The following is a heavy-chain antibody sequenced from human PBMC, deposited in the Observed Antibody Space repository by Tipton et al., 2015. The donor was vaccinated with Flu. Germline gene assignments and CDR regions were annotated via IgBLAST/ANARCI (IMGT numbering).Heavy chain of an antibody. J-gene: IGHJ4*02. CDR1: GFTFSTYA. CDR2: ISGSGLTT. CDR3: ASYIWGSYRSMFDY. V-gene: IGHV3-23*01. Sequence: SGFTFSTYAMGWVRQAPGKGLEWVSGISGSGLTTYYADSVKGRFTISRDNSKNTLSLQMNSLRAEDTAVYYCASYIWGSYRSMFDYWGQGTLVTVSS. D-gene: IGHD3-16*02.